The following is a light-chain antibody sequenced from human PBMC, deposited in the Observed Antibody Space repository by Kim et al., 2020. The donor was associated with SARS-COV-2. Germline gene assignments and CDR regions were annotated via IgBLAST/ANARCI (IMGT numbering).Light chain of an antibody. CDR3: QQRNNWYT. J-gene: IGKJ2*01. CDR2: DAS. V-gene: IGKV3-11*01. CDR1: QSVSSY. Sequence: LSLSPGERATLTCRASQSVSSYLAWYQQKPGQAPRLLIYDASNRATGIPARFSGSGSGTDFTLTISSLEPEDFAVYYCQQRNNWYTFGQGTKLEI.